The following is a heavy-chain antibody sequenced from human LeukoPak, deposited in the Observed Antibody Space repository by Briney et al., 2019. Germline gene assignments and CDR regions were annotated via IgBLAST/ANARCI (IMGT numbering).Heavy chain of an antibody. J-gene: IGHJ4*02. V-gene: IGHV4-39*07. D-gene: IGHD6-6*01. CDR1: GGSISSSSYY. CDR2: IYTSGST. CDR3: ARDGAYSSSSGDYFDY. Sequence: SETLSLTCTVSGGSISSSSYYWGWIRQPPGKRLEWIGSIYTSGSTNYNPSLKSRVTMSVDTSKNQFSLKLSSVTAADTAVYYCARDGAYSSSSGDYFDYWGQGTLVTVSS.